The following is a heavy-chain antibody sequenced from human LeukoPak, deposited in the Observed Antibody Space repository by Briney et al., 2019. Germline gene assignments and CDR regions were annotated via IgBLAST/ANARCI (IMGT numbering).Heavy chain of an antibody. CDR3: AKGWGGFDY. CDR2: ISPRGDIT. CDR1: GFSFRSHG. D-gene: IGHD3-10*01. J-gene: IGHJ4*02. Sequence: GGSLRLSCAASGFSFRSHGMNWVRQAPGKGLEWVSGISPRGDITYYKDSVRGRFTISRDNFKNTVSLQLNSLRAEDTAMYYCAKGWGGFDYWGQGTLVTVSS. V-gene: IGHV3-23*01.